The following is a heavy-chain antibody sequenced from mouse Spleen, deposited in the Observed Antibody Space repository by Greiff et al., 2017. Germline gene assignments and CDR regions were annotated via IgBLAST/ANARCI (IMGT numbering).Heavy chain of an antibody. V-gene: IGHV1-61*01. CDR1: GYTFTSYW. CDR3: ALSSTILTPRSSSMDS. Sequence: QVQLQKDGAERVRPGSSVKLACKAGGYTFTSYWMDWVKQRPGQGLEWRGNIDPSDSETHYNQKFKDKATLTVDKSSSTASLQLSRLTSEDSALSYCALSSTILTPRSSSMDSFGQAPSVTVSS. J-gene: IGHJ4*01. CDR2: IDPSDSET. D-gene: IGHD2-12*01.